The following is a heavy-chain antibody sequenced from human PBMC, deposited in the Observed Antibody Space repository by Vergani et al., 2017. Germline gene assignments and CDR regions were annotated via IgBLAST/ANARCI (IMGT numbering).Heavy chain of an antibody. CDR1: GYSFTSYW. J-gene: IGHJ4*02. Sequence: EVQLVQSGAEVKKPGESLRISCKGSGYSFTSYWISWVRQMPGKGLEWMGRIDPSDSYTNYSPSFKGHVTISAARSISTAYLQWSILKASDTAMYYCARQACGGDCYFPLYYWGQGTLVTVSS. D-gene: IGHD2-21*02. CDR2: IDPSDSYT. CDR3: ARQACGGDCYFPLYY. V-gene: IGHV5-10-1*03.